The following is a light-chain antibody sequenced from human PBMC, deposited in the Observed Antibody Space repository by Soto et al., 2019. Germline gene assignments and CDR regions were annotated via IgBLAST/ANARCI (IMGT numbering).Light chain of an antibody. CDR1: RSDVGGYNY. V-gene: IGLV2-11*01. J-gene: IGLJ3*02. CDR3: CSYAGTYSSPVV. Sequence: SALTQPRSVSGSPGQSVTISCTGTRSDVGGYNYVSWYQQHPGKAPKLMIYDVSKWPSGVPDRFSGSKSGNTASLTISGLQAEDEADYYCCSYAGTYSSPVVFGGGTKLTVL. CDR2: DVS.